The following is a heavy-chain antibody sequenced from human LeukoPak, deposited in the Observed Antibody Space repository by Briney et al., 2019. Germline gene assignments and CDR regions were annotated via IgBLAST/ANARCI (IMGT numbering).Heavy chain of an antibody. CDR2: IKQDGSEK. CDR3: VGTPNRDFLDY. J-gene: IGHJ4*02. D-gene: IGHD7-27*01. V-gene: IGHV3-7*01. CDR1: GFTFSSHW. Sequence: GGSLRLSCAASGFTFSSHWMNWVRQAPGKGLEWVANIKQDGSEKFYVDSVKGRFTISRDNAKNSLYLQMNSLRAEDTAVYYCVGTPNRDFLDYWGQGTLVTVSS.